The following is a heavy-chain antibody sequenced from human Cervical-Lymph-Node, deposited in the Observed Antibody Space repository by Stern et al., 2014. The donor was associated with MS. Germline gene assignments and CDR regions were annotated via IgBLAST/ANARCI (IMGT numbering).Heavy chain of an antibody. CDR2: VWVDGTEE. CDR3: ARVPTSSGWSAVGGFDY. Sequence: VQLEESGGGVVQPGRSLRLSCAASGFTLSSHVMHWVRQAPGKGLEWVGRVWVDGTEEYYAESVKGRFTISRDNSKNTLFLQTSSLRVEDTAVYYCARVPTSSGWSAVGGFDYWGQGTLVTVSS. J-gene: IGHJ4*02. CDR1: GFTLSSHV. D-gene: IGHD6-19*01. V-gene: IGHV3-33*01.